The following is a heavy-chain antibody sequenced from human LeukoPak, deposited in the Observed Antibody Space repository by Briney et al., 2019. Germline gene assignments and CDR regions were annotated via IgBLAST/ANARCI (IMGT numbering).Heavy chain of an antibody. CDR3: ARVVQQLVRGNYYYYYMDV. CDR1: GFTVSSNY. V-gene: IGHV3-53*01. D-gene: IGHD6-6*01. CDR2: IYSGGST. J-gene: IGHJ6*03. Sequence: GGSLRLSCAASGFTVSSNYMSWVRQAPGKGLEWVSVIYSGGSTYYADSVKGRFTISRDNSKNTLYLQMNSLRAEDTAVYYCARVVQQLVRGNYYYYYMDVWGKGTTVTVSS.